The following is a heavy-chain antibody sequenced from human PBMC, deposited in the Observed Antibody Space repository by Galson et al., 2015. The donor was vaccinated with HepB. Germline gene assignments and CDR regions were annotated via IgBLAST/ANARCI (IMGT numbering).Heavy chain of an antibody. CDR2: IIPILDIA. J-gene: IGHJ4*02. CDR1: GGTFSSYT. Sequence: SVKVSCKASGGTFSSYTISWVRQAPGQGLEWMGRIIPILDIANYAQKLQGRVTITADNSTSTAYMELSSLRSEDTAMYHCENRYCSSSSCHDYWGQGTLVTVSS. V-gene: IGHV1-69*02. CDR3: ENRYCSSSSCHDY. D-gene: IGHD2-2*01.